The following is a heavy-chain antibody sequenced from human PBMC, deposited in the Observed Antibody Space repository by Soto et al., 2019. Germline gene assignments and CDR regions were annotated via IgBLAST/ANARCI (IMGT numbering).Heavy chain of an antibody. Sequence: PGGSLTLSCAASGFTFSSNWMHWVRLVPGKELAWVSRINTDGSATNYADSVEGRFTISRDNAKNTLYLQMTGLRVEDTALYYCAREFDFDWLLSGFSSNFDHWGQGTLVTV. V-gene: IGHV3-74*01. CDR3: AREFDFDWLLSGFSSNFDH. CDR2: INTDGSAT. J-gene: IGHJ4*02. CDR1: GFTFSSNW. D-gene: IGHD3-9*01.